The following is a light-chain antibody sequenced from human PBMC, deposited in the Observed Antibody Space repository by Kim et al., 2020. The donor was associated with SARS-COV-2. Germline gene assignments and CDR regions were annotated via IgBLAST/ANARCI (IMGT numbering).Light chain of an antibody. CDR3: QVWDINTDQGV. CDR2: YDR. CDR1: AIGSES. V-gene: IGLV3-21*04. J-gene: IGLJ3*02. Sequence: SYELTQPPSVSVAPGKTATITCGGDAIGSESVHWYQQKPGQAPVVIMYYDRDRPSGIPERFSGPNSGNTATLTISRVEAGDEADYFCQVWDINTDQGVFGGGTQLTVL.